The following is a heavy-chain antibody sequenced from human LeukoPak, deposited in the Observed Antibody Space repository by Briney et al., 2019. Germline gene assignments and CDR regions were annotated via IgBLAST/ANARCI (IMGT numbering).Heavy chain of an antibody. CDR3: ARHQGSGRKHYYGMDV. V-gene: IGHV4-59*08. Sequence: SETLSLPCAVSGGSIGIYYWSWIRQPPGKGLEWIGYIYHNGSTSYNPSLKSRVGISVDTSKNQFSLKLTSVTAADTAVYYCARHQGSGRKHYYGMDVWGQGTTVTVSS. CDR2: IYHNGST. CDR1: GGSIGIYY. D-gene: IGHD1-26*01. J-gene: IGHJ6*02.